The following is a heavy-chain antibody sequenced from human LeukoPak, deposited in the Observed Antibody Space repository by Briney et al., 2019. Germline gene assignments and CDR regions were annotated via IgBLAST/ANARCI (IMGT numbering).Heavy chain of an antibody. CDR3: ARRPYDSSGYSYFDY. CDR2: IYYSGST. Sequence: PSQTLSLTCTVSGGSISSGGYYWSWIRQHPGKGLEWIGYIYYSGSTYYNPPLKSRVTISVDTSKNQFSLKLSSVTAADTAVYYCARRPYDSSGYSYFDYWGQGTLVTVSS. D-gene: IGHD3-22*01. CDR1: GGSISSGGYY. V-gene: IGHV4-31*03. J-gene: IGHJ4*02.